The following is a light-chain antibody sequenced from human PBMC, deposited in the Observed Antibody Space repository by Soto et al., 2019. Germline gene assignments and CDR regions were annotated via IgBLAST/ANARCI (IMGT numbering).Light chain of an antibody. CDR3: QQYNSYSPRA. Sequence: DIQMTQSPSTLSGSVGDRVTITCRASQTISSWLAWYQQKPGKAPKLLIYKASTLKSGVPSRFSGSGSGTEFTLTISSLQPDDFATYYCQQYNSYSPRAFGQGTKLEIK. V-gene: IGKV1-5*03. J-gene: IGKJ2*01. CDR1: QTISSW. CDR2: KAS.